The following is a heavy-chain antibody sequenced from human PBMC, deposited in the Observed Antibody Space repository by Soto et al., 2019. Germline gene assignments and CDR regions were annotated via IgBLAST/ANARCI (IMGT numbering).Heavy chain of an antibody. V-gene: IGHV3-48*02. J-gene: IGHJ6*02. CDR2: ISSSSSTI. Sequence: EVQLVESGGGLVQPGGSLRLSCAASGFTFSSYSMNWVRQVPGKGLEWVSYISSSSSTIYYADSVKGRFTISRDNAKNSLYLQMNSLRDEDTAVYYCAREPSWNIGYYYYYGMDVWGQGTTVTVSS. CDR1: GFTFSSYS. CDR3: AREPSWNIGYYYYYGMDV. D-gene: IGHD1-1*01.